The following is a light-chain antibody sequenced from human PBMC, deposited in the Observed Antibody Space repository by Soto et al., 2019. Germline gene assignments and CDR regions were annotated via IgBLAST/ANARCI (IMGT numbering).Light chain of an antibody. CDR3: LPYNPNSYT. V-gene: IGKV1-5*03. CDR1: QSIDTW. CDR2: RAS. Sequence: DIQMTQSPSTLSASVGDRVTITCRASQSIDTWLAWYQQKPGKAPKLLIYRASSLESGVPSRFSGSGSGTACTLTIGSRQLPDFATTYSLPYNPNSYTFGQGTNLEI. J-gene: IGKJ2*01.